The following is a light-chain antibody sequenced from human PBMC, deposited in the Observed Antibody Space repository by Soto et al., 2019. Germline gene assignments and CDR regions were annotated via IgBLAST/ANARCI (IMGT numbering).Light chain of an antibody. CDR3: QQYGSAPPKYT. Sequence: EIVLTQSPGTLSLSPGERATLSCRASQSVSSSYLAWYQQKPGQAPRLLIYGASSRATGIPDRFSGSGSGTAFSLTISRLEPEDFAVDYCQQYGSAPPKYTFGQGTKLEIK. J-gene: IGKJ2*01. CDR1: QSVSSSY. CDR2: GAS. V-gene: IGKV3-20*01.